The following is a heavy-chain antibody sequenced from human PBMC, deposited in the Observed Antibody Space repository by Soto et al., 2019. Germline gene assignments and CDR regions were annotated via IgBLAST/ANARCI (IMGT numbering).Heavy chain of an antibody. J-gene: IGHJ4*02. V-gene: IGHV4-4*07. Sequence: SETLSLTCTVSGGSINTFYWSWVRQPAGKGLEWIGRIFSSGSTSFNPSHESRVAMSVDTSKNHFSLNLSSVTAADMAVYYCAREGSYSAYNFAHGIQLWSFDFWGQGALVTVSS. CDR2: IFSSGST. CDR1: GGSINTFY. D-gene: IGHD5-12*01. CDR3: AREGSYSAYNFAHGIQLWSFDF.